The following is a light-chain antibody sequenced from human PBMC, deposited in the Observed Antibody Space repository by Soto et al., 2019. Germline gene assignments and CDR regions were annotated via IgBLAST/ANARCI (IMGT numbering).Light chain of an antibody. CDR2: DVN. CDR1: RSDIGAYNF. CDR3: TSWTTSTTMI. J-gene: IGLJ2*01. Sequence: QSVLTQPASVSGSPGQSITISCTGTRSDIGAYNFVSWYQQHPGEVPKLILYDVNVRPSGVSKRFSGSKSGNTAALTISGLQVENDADDYCTSWTTSTTMIFGGGTKLNVL. V-gene: IGLV2-14*03.